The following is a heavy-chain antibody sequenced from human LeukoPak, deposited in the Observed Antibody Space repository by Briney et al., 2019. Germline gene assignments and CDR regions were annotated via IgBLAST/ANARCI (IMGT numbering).Heavy chain of an antibody. CDR1: GFTFSDYY. J-gene: IGHJ4*02. V-gene: IGHV3-11*01. D-gene: IGHD6-19*01. CDR3: ASDSSGWYHDDY. CDR2: ISSSGSTI. Sequence: PGGSLRLSCAASGFTFSDYYMSWIRQATGKGLEWVSYISSSGSTIYYAGSVKGRFTISRDNAKNSLYLQMNSLRAEDTAVYYCASDSSGWYHDDYWGQGTLVTVSS.